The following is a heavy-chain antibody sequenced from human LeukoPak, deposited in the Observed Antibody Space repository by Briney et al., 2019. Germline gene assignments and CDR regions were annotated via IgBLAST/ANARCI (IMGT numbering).Heavy chain of an antibody. J-gene: IGHJ6*02. Sequence: SVKVSCKASGGTFSSYAISWVRQAPGQGLEWMGRIIPILGIANYAQKFQGRVTITADKSTSTAYMELSSLRSEDTAVYYCARVGLKRDSSSWYYNYYYYGMDVWGQGTTVTVSS. CDR3: ARVGLKRDSSSWYYNYYYYGMDV. V-gene: IGHV1-69*04. D-gene: IGHD6-13*01. CDR2: IIPILGIA. CDR1: GGTFSSYA.